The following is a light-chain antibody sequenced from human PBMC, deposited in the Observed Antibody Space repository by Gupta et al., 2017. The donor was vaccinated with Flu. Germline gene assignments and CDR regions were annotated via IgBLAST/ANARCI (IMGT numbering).Light chain of an antibody. CDR2: DAS. CDR1: QSVSSS. CDR3: QQRTNWPRVT. J-gene: IGKJ3*01. V-gene: IGKV3-11*01. Sequence: EIVLTQSQATLSLSPGERATLSCRASQSVSSSLAWYQQKPGQAPRLLIFDASSRASGIPARFSGSGSGTDFTLTISSLEPEDFAVYYCQQRTNWPRVTFGPGTKVDIK.